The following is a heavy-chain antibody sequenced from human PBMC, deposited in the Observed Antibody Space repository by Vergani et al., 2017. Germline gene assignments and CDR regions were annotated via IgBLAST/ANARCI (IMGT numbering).Heavy chain of an antibody. CDR1: GASLRSSNYY. V-gene: IGHV4-39*01. D-gene: IGHD6-19*01. CDR3: VRHSTVRWLVKLGLIDP. J-gene: IGHJ5*02. Sequence: QLQLQESGPGLVKPSATLSLTCSVSGASLRSSNYYWGWIRQPPGKGLEWIGSIYYNGSTYYNLSLKSRVTIVVDTSKNQFSLKLSSVTAAEPAVSFCVRHSTVRWLVKLGLIDPWCQGILVTVSS. CDR2: IYYNGST.